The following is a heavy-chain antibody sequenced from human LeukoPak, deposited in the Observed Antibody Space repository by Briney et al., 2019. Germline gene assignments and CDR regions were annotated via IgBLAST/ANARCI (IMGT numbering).Heavy chain of an antibody. Sequence: GGSLRLSCAASGFTFSDFGMNWVRQAPGKGLEWVAVISYDGSNKYYADSVKGRFTISRDNSKNTLYLQMNSLRAEDTAVYYCAKGRGGFLEPYNWFDPWGQGTLVTVSS. J-gene: IGHJ5*02. CDR2: ISYDGSNK. D-gene: IGHD3-3*01. CDR1: GFTFSDFG. V-gene: IGHV3-30*18. CDR3: AKGRGGFLEPYNWFDP.